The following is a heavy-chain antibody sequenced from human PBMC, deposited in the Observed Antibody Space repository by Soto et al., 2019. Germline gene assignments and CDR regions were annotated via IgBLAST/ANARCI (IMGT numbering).Heavy chain of an antibody. V-gene: IGHV1-2*04. Sequence: ASVKVSWKASGYTFTGYYIHWVRQAPGQGLEWLGWINPNSGGTNYAQTFQGWVTMTRDTSINTAYMELSSLKTEDTAVYYCTRLVGQQLPNYYYYGMDVWGQGTTVTVSS. D-gene: IGHD6-13*01. CDR2: INPNSGGT. J-gene: IGHJ6*02. CDR3: TRLVGQQLPNYYYYGMDV. CDR1: GYTFTGYY.